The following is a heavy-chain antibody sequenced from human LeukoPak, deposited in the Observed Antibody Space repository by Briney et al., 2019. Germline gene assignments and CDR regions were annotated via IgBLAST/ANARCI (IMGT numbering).Heavy chain of an antibody. CDR1: GFTVSSNY. CDR3: ARNTLDGAVDCSGGSCYPEGALGY. V-gene: IGHV3-66*01. J-gene: IGHJ4*02. Sequence: GGSLRLSCAASGFTVSSNYMSWVRQAPGKGLEWVSVIYSGGSTYYADSVKGRFTISRDNSKNTLYLQMNSLRAEDTAVYYCARNTLDGAVDCSGGSCYPEGALGYWGQGTLVTVSS. CDR2: IYSGGST. D-gene: IGHD2-15*01.